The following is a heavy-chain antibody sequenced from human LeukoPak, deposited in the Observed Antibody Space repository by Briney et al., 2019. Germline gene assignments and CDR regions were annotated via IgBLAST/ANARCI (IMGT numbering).Heavy chain of an antibody. CDR2: INPSSGGT. V-gene: IGHV1-2*02. Sequence: ASVKVSCKASGYTFTGYYMHWVRQAPGQGLEWMGWINPSSGGTNYAQKFQGRVTITRNTSISTAYMGLSSLRSEDTAVYYCARGSVHFCSGGSCLDYWGQGTLVTVSS. D-gene: IGHD2-15*01. CDR1: GYTFTGYY. J-gene: IGHJ4*02. CDR3: ARGSVHFCSGGSCLDY.